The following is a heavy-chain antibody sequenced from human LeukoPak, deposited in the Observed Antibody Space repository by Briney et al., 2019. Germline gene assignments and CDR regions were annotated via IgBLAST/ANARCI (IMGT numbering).Heavy chain of an antibody. D-gene: IGHD4-11*01. Sequence: GGSLRLSCAASGFTVSSNYMSWVRQAPGKGLEWVSVIYSGGSTYYADSVKGRFTISRDNSKNTLYLQMNSLRSEDTAVYYCARDLPALNTVTTFEWVNWGQGTLVTVSS. V-gene: IGHV3-53*05. CDR2: IYSGGST. CDR3: ARDLPALNTVTTFEWVN. J-gene: IGHJ4*02. CDR1: GFTVSSNY.